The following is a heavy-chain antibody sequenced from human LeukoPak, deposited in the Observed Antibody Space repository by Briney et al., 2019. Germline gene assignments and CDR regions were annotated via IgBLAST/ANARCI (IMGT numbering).Heavy chain of an antibody. V-gene: IGHV3-23*01. D-gene: IGHD6-13*01. CDR3: AKGAAAGEVDWFDP. Sequence: GGSLRLSCAASGFTFSNYAMMWVRQAPGTGLQWVSSITGYGATFYADSVRGRFTIYRDTSMNTLFLQMNSLGDEDTAVYYCAKGAAAGEVDWFDPWGQRTLVTVSS. CDR2: ITGYGAT. CDR1: GFTFSNYA. J-gene: IGHJ5*02.